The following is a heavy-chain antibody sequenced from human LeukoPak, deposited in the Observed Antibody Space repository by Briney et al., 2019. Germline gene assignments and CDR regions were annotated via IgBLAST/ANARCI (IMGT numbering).Heavy chain of an antibody. J-gene: IGHJ6*03. D-gene: IGHD3-3*01. CDR1: GYTFTSYA. V-gene: IGHV7-4-1*02. CDR3: ARGDDFWSGYRVWYYYYYMDV. Sequence: VASVKVSCKASGYTFTSYAMNWVRQAPGQGLEWMGWINTNTGNPTYAQGFTGRFVFSLDTSVSTAYLQISSLKAEDTAVYYCARGDDFWSGYRVWYYYYYMDVWGKGTTVTVSS. CDR2: INTNTGNP.